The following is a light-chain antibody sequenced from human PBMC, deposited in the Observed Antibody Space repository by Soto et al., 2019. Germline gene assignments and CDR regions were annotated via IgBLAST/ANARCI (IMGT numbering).Light chain of an antibody. Sequence: EIVLTQSPGPLSLSPGESATLSCRASQSVSSRFLAWYQQKPGQAPRLLIYGAPSRATGIPDRFSGSGSGTDFTLTISSLQPDDFATYYCQQYNSYSFGQGTKVDIK. J-gene: IGKJ1*01. V-gene: IGKV3-20*01. CDR1: QSVSSRF. CDR2: GAP. CDR3: QQYNSYS.